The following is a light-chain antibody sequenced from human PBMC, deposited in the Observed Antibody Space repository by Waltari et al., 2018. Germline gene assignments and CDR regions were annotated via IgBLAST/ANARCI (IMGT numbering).Light chain of an antibody. J-gene: IGLJ3*02. V-gene: IGLV2-8*01. CDR1: SSDVVGYNY. Sequence: QSALTQPPSASGSPGQSVTISCTGTSSDVVGYNYVSWFQQRPAKAPKVMIYEVSKRPSGVPDRFSGCKSGNTASLIVSGLQAEDEAEYYCSSYAGSKFWVFGGGTKLTVL. CDR3: SSYAGSKFWV. CDR2: EVS.